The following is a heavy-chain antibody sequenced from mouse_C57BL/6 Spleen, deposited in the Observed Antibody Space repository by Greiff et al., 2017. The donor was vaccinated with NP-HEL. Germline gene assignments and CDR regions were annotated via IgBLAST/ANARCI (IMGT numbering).Heavy chain of an antibody. CDR3: ARDYYGSSYNY. Sequence: QLQQSGAELVKPGASVKISCKASGYAFSSYWMNWVKQRPGKGLEWIGQIYPGDGDTNYNGKFKGKATLTADKSSSTAYMQLRSLTSEDSAVYFWARDYYGSSYNYWGQGTTLTVSS. J-gene: IGHJ2*01. V-gene: IGHV1-80*01. CDR2: IYPGDGDT. D-gene: IGHD1-1*01. CDR1: GYAFSSYW.